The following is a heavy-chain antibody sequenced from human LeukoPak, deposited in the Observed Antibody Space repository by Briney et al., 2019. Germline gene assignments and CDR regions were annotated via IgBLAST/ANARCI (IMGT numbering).Heavy chain of an antibody. CDR2: ISRSHSTI. V-gene: IGHV3-11*01. D-gene: IGHD3-22*01. CDR1: GFTFNDYY. J-gene: IGHJ4*02. Sequence: GGSLRLSCAASGFTFNDYYMSWIRQAPGKGLEWVSYISRSHSTIYYADSVKGRFTISRDNAKNSLYLQMNSLRAEDTAVYYCARDGRGGLLPFSWGKGTLVTVSS. CDR3: ARDGRGGLLPFS.